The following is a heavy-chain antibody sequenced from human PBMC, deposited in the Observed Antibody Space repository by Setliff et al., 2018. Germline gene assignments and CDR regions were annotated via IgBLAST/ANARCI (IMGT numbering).Heavy chain of an antibody. V-gene: IGHV1-69*10. CDR2: IIPILGIA. CDR1: GGTFSSYA. Sequence: GASVKVSCKASGGTFSSYAISWVRQAPGQGLEWMGGIIPILGIANYAQKFQGRVTITADESTSTAYMELSSLRSEDTAVYYCARDPAVHCSGGSCYLDYWGQGTLVTV. J-gene: IGHJ4*02. D-gene: IGHD2-15*01. CDR3: ARDPAVHCSGGSCYLDY.